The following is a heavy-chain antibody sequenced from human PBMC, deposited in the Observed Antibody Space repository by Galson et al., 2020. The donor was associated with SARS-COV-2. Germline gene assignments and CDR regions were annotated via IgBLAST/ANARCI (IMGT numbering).Heavy chain of an antibody. CDR2: FDPEDGET. J-gene: IGHJ6*02. CDR3: ATSPAIFGVVTDYYYYYGMDV. D-gene: IGHD3-3*01. Sequence: ASVKVSCKVSGYTITELSMHWVRQAPGKGLEWMGGFDPEDGETIYAQKFQGRVTMTEDTSTDTAYMELSSLRSEDTAVYYCATSPAIFGVVTDYYYYYGMDVWGQGTTVTVSS. V-gene: IGHV1-24*01. CDR1: GYTITELS.